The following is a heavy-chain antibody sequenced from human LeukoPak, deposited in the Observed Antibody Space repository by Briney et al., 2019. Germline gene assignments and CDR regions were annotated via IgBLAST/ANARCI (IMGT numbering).Heavy chain of an antibody. CDR1: GFTFSDYY. D-gene: IGHD2-2*01. CDR3: VRDSAHVVVVPAVIPPGLDNWFDP. CDR2: ISGSGSST. V-gene: IGHV3-11*05. J-gene: IGHJ5*02. Sequence: GGSLRLSCAVSGFTFSDYYMSWIRQAPGKGLEWVSYISGSGSSTKYADSVKGRFTISRDDAKNSLYLQMNGLRAEDTAIYYCVRDSAHVVVVPAVIPPGLDNWFDPWGQGTLVTVSS.